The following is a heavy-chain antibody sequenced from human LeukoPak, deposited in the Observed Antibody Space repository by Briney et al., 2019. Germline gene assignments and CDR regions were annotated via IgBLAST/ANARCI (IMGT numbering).Heavy chain of an antibody. CDR3: AGGYTFGGVIARCYFDY. CDR2: ISSSGSTI. Sequence: GGSLRLSCAASGFTFSSYEMNWVRQAPGKGLEWVSYISSSGSTIYYADSVKGRFTISRDNAKNSLYLQMNSLRAEDTAVYYCAGGYTFGGVIARCYFDYWGQGTLVTVSS. V-gene: IGHV3-48*03. CDR1: GFTFSSYE. J-gene: IGHJ4*02. D-gene: IGHD3-16*02.